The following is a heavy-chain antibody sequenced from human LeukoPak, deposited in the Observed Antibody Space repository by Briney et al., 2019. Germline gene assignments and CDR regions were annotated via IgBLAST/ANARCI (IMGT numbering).Heavy chain of an antibody. D-gene: IGHD3-16*02. CDR3: AKDDYVWGSYRFFDY. CDR1: GFTFSSYA. V-gene: IGHV3-23*01. Sequence: PGGSLRLSCAASGFTFSSYAMSWVRQAPGKGLEWVSAISGSGGSTYYADSVKGRFTISRDNSKNTLYLQMNSLRAEDTAVYYCAKDDYVWGSYRFFDYWGQGTLSPSPQ. J-gene: IGHJ4*02. CDR2: ISGSGGST.